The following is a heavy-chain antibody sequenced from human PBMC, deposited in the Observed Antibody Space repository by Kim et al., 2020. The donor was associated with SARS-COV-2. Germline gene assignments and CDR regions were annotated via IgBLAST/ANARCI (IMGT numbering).Heavy chain of an antibody. CDR2: IIPIFGTA. CDR3: ARAGYSSGWFRNYHMDV. D-gene: IGHD6-19*01. J-gene: IGHJ6*02. CDR1: GGTFSSYA. V-gene: IGHV1-69*13. Sequence: SVKVSCKASGGTFSSYAISWVRQAPGQGLEWMGGIIPIFGTANYAQKFQGRVTITADESTNTAYMELSSLRSEDTAVYVCARAGYSSGWFRNYHMDVWGQGTTVTISS.